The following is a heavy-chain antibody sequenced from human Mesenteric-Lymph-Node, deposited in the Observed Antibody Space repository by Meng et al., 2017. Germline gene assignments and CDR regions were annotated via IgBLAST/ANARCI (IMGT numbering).Heavy chain of an antibody. CDR2: INSDGRTT. D-gene: IGHD6-19*01. CDR1: GFTISRHW. V-gene: IGHV3-74*01. J-gene: IGHJ4*02. Sequence: EVQLVESGGGLVQPGWSLRLSCAASGFTISRHWMHWVRQAPGRGLVWVSRINSDGRTTNYADSVKGRFTISRDNAKNTLYLQMNSLRAEDTAVYFCTGLSGPFDYWGQGTLVTVSS. CDR3: TGLSGPFDY.